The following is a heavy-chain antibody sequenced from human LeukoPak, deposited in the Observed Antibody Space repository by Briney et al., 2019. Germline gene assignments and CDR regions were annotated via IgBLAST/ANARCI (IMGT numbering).Heavy chain of an antibody. V-gene: IGHV1-46*01. D-gene: IGHD2-2*02. CDR1: GYTFTSYY. Sequence: ASVKVSCKASGYTFTSYYMHWVRQAPGQGREWRGIINPSGGSTSYAQKFQGRVTMTRDTSTSTVYMELSSLRSEDTAVYYCARDPLMVVVPAAIEFDPWGQGTLVTVSS. J-gene: IGHJ5*02. CDR2: INPSGGST. CDR3: ARDPLMVVVPAAIEFDP.